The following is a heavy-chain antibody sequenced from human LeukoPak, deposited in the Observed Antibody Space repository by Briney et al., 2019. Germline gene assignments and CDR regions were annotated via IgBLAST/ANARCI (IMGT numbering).Heavy chain of an antibody. Sequence: KPSETLSLPCTVSGGSISSYYGSWIRQPAGKGPEWIGRIYTSGSTNYNPSLKSRVTMSVDTSKNQFSLKLSSVTAADTAVYYCARDGRTIFGVAHTLDAFDIWGQGTMVTVSS. V-gene: IGHV4-4*07. D-gene: IGHD3-3*01. J-gene: IGHJ3*02. CDR1: GGSISSYY. CDR3: ARDGRTIFGVAHTLDAFDI. CDR2: IYTSGST.